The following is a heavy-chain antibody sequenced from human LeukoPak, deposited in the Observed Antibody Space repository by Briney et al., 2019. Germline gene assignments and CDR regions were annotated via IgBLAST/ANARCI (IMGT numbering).Heavy chain of an antibody. D-gene: IGHD5-24*01. V-gene: IGHV3-74*01. J-gene: IGHJ4*02. Sequence: GGSLRLSCAAPGFTFSSYWMHWVRQAPGKGLVWVSRINSDGGSTNYADSVKGRFTISRDNAKNTLFLQMNSLRAEDTAVYYCAISGDGHNYFDDWGQGTLVAVSS. CDR3: AISGDGHNYFDD. CDR1: GFTFSSYW. CDR2: INSDGGST.